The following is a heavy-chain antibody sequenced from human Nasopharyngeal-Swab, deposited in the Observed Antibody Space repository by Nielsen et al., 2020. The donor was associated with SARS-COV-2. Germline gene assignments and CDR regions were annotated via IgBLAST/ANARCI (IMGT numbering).Heavy chain of an antibody. J-gene: IGHJ5*02. Sequence: AGSLRLSCAASGFTFSDYYMAWVRQATGKGLAWLSYISTSGRTTDSADSVKGRFTISRDNANNLWFLQMNSLRAEDTAVYYCARSNWFDPWGQGTLVTVSS. CDR2: ISTSGRTT. V-gene: IGHV3-11*04. CDR1: GFTFSDYY. CDR3: ARSNWFDP.